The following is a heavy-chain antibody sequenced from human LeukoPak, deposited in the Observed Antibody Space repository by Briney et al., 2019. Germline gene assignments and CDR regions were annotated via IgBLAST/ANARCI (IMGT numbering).Heavy chain of an antibody. CDR1: GGSISSYY. J-gene: IGHJ4*02. D-gene: IGHD3-22*01. Sequence: SETLSLTFTVSGGSISSYYWSWIRQPPGKGLEWIGYIYYSGSTNYNPSLKSRVTISVDTSKNQFSLKLSSVAAADTAVYYCARRDSSGYYYFDYWGQGTLVTVSS. CDR3: ARRDSSGYYYFDY. CDR2: IYYSGST. V-gene: IGHV4-59*08.